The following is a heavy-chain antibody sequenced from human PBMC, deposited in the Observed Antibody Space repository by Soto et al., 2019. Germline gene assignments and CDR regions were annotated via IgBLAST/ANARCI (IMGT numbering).Heavy chain of an antibody. D-gene: IGHD3-10*01. J-gene: IGHJ3*02. CDR3: ARDGELYGNDAFDI. CDR2: IYYSGST. Sequence: PSETLSLTCTVSGGSISSYYWSWIRQPPGKGLEWIGYIYYSGSTNYNPSLKSRVTISVDTSKNQFSLKLSSVTAADTAVYYCARDGELYGNDAFDIWGQGTMVTVSS. V-gene: IGHV4-59*01. CDR1: GGSISSYY.